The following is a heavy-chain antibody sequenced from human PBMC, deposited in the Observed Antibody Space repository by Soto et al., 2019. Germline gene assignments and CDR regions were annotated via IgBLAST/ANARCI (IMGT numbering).Heavy chain of an antibody. J-gene: IGHJ4*02. CDR2: IFSSGST. V-gene: IGHV4-4*07. CDR3: AREGSYSAYNFAHGIQLWSFDF. Sequence: SSETLSLTCTVSGGSINTFYWSWVRQPAGKGLEWIGRIFSSGSTSFNPSLESRVAMSVDTSKNPFSLNLSSVTAADMAVYYCAREGSYSAYNFAHGIQLWSFDFWGQGALVTVSS. CDR1: GGSINTFY. D-gene: IGHD5-12*01.